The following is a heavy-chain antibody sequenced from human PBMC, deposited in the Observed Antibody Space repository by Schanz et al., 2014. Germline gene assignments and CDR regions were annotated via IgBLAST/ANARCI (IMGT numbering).Heavy chain of an antibody. CDR3: ASRRRMGISMVRGILKGWFDP. V-gene: IGHV4-34*02. Sequence: QVQLQQWGAGLLKPSETLSLICVINGGSFSAYHWSWLRQSPGKGPEWIGEISHDGTTNYNPSLKSRVTISGGTSKNQCSLTLTSVTAADTAVYYCASRRRMGISMVRGILKGWFDPWGQGTLVTVSS. CDR1: GGSFSAYH. CDR2: ISHDGTT. J-gene: IGHJ5*02. D-gene: IGHD3-10*01.